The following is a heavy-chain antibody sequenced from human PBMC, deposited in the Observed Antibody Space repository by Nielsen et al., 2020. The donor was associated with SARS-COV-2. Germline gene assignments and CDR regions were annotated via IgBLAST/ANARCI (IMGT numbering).Heavy chain of an antibody. Sequence: GGSLRLSCAASGFTFSNYAMSWVRQARGKRLEWVSLIYSGGAYYADSVKGRFTISRDNSKNTVHLQMHSLRDEDTAIYYCARSSGDYFDSWGQGTHVTVSS. CDR2: IYSGGA. V-gene: IGHV3-23*03. CDR1: GFTFSNYA. CDR3: ARSSGDYFDS. D-gene: IGHD6-6*01. J-gene: IGHJ4*02.